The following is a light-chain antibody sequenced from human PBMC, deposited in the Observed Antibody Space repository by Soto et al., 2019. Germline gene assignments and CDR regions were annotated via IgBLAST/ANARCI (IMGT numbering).Light chain of an antibody. CDR3: QQYDNWPRT. V-gene: IGKV3-15*01. J-gene: IGKJ1*01. CDR1: QRVGIN. CDR2: GAS. Sequence: EIVMTQSPASLSVSPGETATLSCRASQRVGINLAWYQQKPGQAPRLLIYGASTRATGIPARFSGSGSGTDFTLTISSLQSEDFAFFYCQQYDNWPRTFGQGTKVEIK.